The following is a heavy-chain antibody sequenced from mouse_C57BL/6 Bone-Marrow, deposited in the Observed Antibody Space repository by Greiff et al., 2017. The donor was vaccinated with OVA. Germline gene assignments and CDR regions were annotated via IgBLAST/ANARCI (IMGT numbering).Heavy chain of an antibody. CDR1: GYTFTSYG. V-gene: IGHV1-81*01. J-gene: IGHJ4*01. CDR3: ARKLGRAMDY. D-gene: IGHD4-1*01. CDR2: IYPRSGNT. Sequence: VQLQESGAELARPGASVKLSCKASGYTFTSYGISWVKQRTGQGLEWIGEIYPRSGNTYYNEKFKGKATLTADKSSSTAYMELRSLTSEDSAVYFCARKLGRAMDYWGQGTSVTVSS.